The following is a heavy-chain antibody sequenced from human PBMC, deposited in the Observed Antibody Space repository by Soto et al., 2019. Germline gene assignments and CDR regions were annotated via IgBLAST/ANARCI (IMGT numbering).Heavy chain of an antibody. CDR3: ARDGGRHSGGIDY. Sequence: QVQLVQSGAEVKKPGSSVKVSCKASRGTFSSYSINWVRQAPGQGLEWMGEIIPIFGTANYAQKFQGRVTITADESTSTAYMELSSLRSDDTAVYYCARDGGRHSGGIDYWGQGTLVTVSS. CDR1: RGTFSSYS. CDR2: IIPIFGTA. J-gene: IGHJ4*02. V-gene: IGHV1-69*01. D-gene: IGHD1-26*01.